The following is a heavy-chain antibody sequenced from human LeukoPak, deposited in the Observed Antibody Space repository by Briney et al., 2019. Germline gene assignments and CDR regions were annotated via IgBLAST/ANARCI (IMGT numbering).Heavy chain of an antibody. CDR2: ISGSGGST. CDR3: ARGLYYYGSGSYGY. D-gene: IGHD3-10*01. J-gene: IGHJ4*02. CDR1: GFTFSSYG. V-gene: IGHV3-23*01. Sequence: GGSLRLSCAASGFTFSSYGMRWVRQAPGKGLEWVSAISGSGGSTYYADSVKGRFTISRDNSKNTLYLQMGSLRAEDMAVYYCARGLYYYGSGSYGYWGQGTLVTVSS.